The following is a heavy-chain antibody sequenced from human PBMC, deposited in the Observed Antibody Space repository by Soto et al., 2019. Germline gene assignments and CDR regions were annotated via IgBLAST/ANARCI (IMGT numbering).Heavy chain of an antibody. CDR3: TSCPHYYYYYGMDV. CDR1: GFTFGDYA. CDR2: IRSKAYGGTT. V-gene: IGHV3-49*03. J-gene: IGHJ6*02. Sequence: PGGSLRLSCTASGFTFGDYAMSWFRQAPGKGLEWVGFIRSKAYGGTTEYAASVKGRFTISRDDSKSIAYLQMNSLKTEDTAVYYCTSCPHYYYYYGMDVWGQGTTVTVSS.